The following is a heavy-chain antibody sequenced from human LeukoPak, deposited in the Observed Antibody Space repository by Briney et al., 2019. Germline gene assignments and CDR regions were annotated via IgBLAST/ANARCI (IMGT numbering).Heavy chain of an antibody. D-gene: IGHD6-19*01. J-gene: IGHJ4*02. CDR3: ARPGIAVAGEFFDY. Sequence: GGSLRLSCAASGFTFSSYAMSWVRQAPGKGLEWVSFIRSSSSYIYYADSVKGRFTISRDNAKNSLYLQMNSLRAEDTAVYYCARPGIAVAGEFFDYWGQGTLVTVSS. V-gene: IGHV3-21*01. CDR2: IRSSSSYI. CDR1: GFTFSSYA.